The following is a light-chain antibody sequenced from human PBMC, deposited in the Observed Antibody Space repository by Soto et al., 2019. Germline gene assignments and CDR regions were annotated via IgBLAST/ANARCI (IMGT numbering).Light chain of an antibody. Sequence: EIVLTQSPDTLSLSPGERATLSCRASQSVRSNYLAWYQQKPGQAPRFLIYDASSRATGIPDRFSGSGSGTDFTITISRLEPEDFAVYYSQQYARSPLTFGGGTKVEIK. CDR3: QQYARSPLT. J-gene: IGKJ4*01. CDR2: DAS. CDR1: QSVRSNY. V-gene: IGKV3-20*01.